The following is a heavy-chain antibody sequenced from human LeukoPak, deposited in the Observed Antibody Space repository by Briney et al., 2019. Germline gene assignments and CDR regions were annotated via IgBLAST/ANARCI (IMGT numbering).Heavy chain of an antibody. V-gene: IGHV3-53*01. Sequence: GGSLRLSCAASGFTVSSNYMSWVRQAPGKGLEWVSVIYSGGGTYYADSVKGRFTISRDNSKNTLYLQMNSLRAEDTAVYYCARDPPPGRNYFDYWGQGTLVTVSS. CDR3: ARDPPPGRNYFDY. J-gene: IGHJ4*02. CDR1: GFTVSSNY. CDR2: IYSGGGT.